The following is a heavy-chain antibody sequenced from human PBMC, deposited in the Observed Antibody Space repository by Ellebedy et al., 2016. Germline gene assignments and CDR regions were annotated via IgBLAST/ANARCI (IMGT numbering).Heavy chain of an antibody. D-gene: IGHD6-19*01. CDR3: VRDRGTGWYWFDS. Sequence: GGSLRLXXAASGFTFSTSWMHWVRQAPGKGLLWVSRVSGDGSSTAYADSVRGRLTISRDNTKNTLSLQMNSLRVEDTAIYYCVRDRGTGWYWFDSWGQGTLVTASS. V-gene: IGHV3-74*01. CDR2: VSGDGSST. CDR1: GFTFSTSW. J-gene: IGHJ5*01.